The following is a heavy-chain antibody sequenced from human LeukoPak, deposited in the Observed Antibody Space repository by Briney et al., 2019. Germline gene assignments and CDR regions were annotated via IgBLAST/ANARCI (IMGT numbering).Heavy chain of an antibody. Sequence: SVKVSCKASGGTFSSYAISWVRQAPGQGLEWMGRIIPILGIANYAQKFQGRVTITADKSTSTAYMELRSLRSDDTAVYYCARDGNWNDYAFDIWGQGTMVTVSS. D-gene: IGHD1-1*01. J-gene: IGHJ3*02. CDR1: GGTFSSYA. CDR2: IIPILGIA. CDR3: ARDGNWNDYAFDI. V-gene: IGHV1-69*04.